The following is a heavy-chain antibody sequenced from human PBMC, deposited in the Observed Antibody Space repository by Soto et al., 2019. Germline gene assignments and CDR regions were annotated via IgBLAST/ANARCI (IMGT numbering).Heavy chain of an antibody. J-gene: IGHJ6*02. D-gene: IGHD5-18*01. V-gene: IGHV1-69*13. Sequence: ASVKVSCKASGGTFSSYAISWVRQAPGQGLEWMGGIIPIFGTANYAQKFQGRVTVTADESTSTAYMELSSLRSEDTAVYYCARDTGYSYGPSLYYGMDVWGQGTTVTVSS. CDR1: GGTFSSYA. CDR2: IIPIFGTA. CDR3: ARDTGYSYGPSLYYGMDV.